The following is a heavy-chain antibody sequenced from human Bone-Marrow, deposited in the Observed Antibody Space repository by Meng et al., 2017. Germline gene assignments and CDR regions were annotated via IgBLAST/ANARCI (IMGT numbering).Heavy chain of an antibody. V-gene: IGHV3-15*01. CDR2: IKSKTDGGTT. Sequence: GESLKISCAASGFTVSSNYMSWVRQAPGKGLEWVGRIKSKTDGGTTDYAAPVKGRFTISRDDSKNTLYLQMNSLKTEDTAVYYCTTVWFGELFRGYWGQGTRVTVSS. CDR3: TTVWFGELFRGY. D-gene: IGHD3-10*01. J-gene: IGHJ4*02. CDR1: GFTVSSNY.